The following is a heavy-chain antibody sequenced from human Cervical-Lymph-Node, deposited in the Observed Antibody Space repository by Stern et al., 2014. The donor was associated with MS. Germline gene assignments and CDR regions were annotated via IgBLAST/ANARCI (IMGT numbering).Heavy chain of an antibody. Sequence: EVQLVESGGDLVQPGGSLRLSCAASGFTFSRCWMNWVRQAPGKGLGLVANIDKDGNEMYYVDSVKGRFTISRDNAKKSLYLQMNSLRAEDTAVYYCARDCLTHGLFDYWGQGTRVTVSS. D-gene: IGHD5-24*01. CDR3: ARDCLTHGLFDY. CDR1: GFTFSRCW. J-gene: IGHJ4*02. V-gene: IGHV3-7*01. CDR2: IDKDGNEM.